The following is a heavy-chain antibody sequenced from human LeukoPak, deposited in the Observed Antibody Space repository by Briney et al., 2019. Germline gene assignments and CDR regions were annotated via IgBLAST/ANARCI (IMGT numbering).Heavy chain of an antibody. D-gene: IGHD7-27*01. J-gene: IGHJ4*02. Sequence: GGSLRLSCAASGFTFSSYAMSWVRQAPGKGLEWVSAISGSGDSIYYADSVKGRFTISRDNSKNTLYLQMNSLRAEDTAVYYCAKDPGHYFDYWGQGTRVTVSS. V-gene: IGHV3-23*01. CDR3: AKDPGHYFDY. CDR1: GFTFSSYA. CDR2: ISGSGDSI.